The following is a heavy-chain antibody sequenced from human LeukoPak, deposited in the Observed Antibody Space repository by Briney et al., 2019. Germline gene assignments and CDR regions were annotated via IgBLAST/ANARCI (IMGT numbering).Heavy chain of an antibody. V-gene: IGHV3-7*01. CDR3: ARNAYYYYYGMDV. Sequence: GGSLRLSCAASGFTFSSYWMSWVRQAPGKGPEWVANIKQDGSEKYYVDSVKGRFTISRDNAKNSLYLQMNSLRAEDTAVYYCARNAYYYYYGMDVWGQGTTVTVSS. J-gene: IGHJ6*02. CDR2: IKQDGSEK. CDR1: GFTFSSYW.